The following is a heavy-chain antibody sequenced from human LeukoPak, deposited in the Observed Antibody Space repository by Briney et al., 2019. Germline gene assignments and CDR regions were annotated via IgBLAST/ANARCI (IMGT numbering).Heavy chain of an antibody. V-gene: IGHV3-23*01. D-gene: IGHD3-10*01. CDR1: GFSFSLYA. CDR2: ISGRGGST. Sequence: GGSLRLSCAASGFSFSLYAMSWVRQAPGKGLEWVSVISGRGGSTYYGSGSTTYYADSVKGRFTLSRDNTKNTLYLQMNSLRVEDTALYFCAKQPMARGVPSPNFDFWGQGTLVTVSS. CDR3: AKQPMARGVPSPNFDF. J-gene: IGHJ4*02.